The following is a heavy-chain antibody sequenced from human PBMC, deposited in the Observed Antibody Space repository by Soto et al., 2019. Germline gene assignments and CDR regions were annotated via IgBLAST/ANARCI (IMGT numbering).Heavy chain of an antibody. Sequence: KASETLSLTCAVYGGSFSGYYWSWIRQPPGKGLEWIGEINHSGSTNYNRSVKSRVTMSVDTSKNQFSLKMSSVTAADTAVYYCAMYYYDSSGSYAFDIWGQGKMVT. V-gene: IGHV4-34*01. CDR3: AMYYYDSSGSYAFDI. CDR2: INHSGST. J-gene: IGHJ3*02. CDR1: GGSFSGYY. D-gene: IGHD3-22*01.